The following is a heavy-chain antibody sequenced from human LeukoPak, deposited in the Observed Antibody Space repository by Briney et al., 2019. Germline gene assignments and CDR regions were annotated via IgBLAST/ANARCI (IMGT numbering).Heavy chain of an antibody. D-gene: IGHD2/OR15-2a*01. CDR3: ARSTRLRNWFDP. V-gene: IGHV4-39*07. Sequence: PSETLSLTCTVSGGSISSSSYYWGWIRQPPGKGLEWIGSIYYSGSTYYNPSLKSRVTISVDTSKNQFSLKLSSVTAADTAVYYCARSTRLRNWFDPWGQGTLVTVSS. CDR1: GGSISSSSYY. J-gene: IGHJ5*02. CDR2: IYYSGST.